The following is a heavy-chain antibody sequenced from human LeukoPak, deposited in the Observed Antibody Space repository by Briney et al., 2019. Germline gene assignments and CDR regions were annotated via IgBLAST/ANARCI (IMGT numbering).Heavy chain of an antibody. CDR3: ASPRSYSSSWFRGGNWFDP. D-gene: IGHD6-13*01. V-gene: IGHV1-69*13. CDR2: IIPIFGTA. CDR1: GGTFSIYA. J-gene: IGHJ5*02. Sequence: SVNVSCKASGGTFSIYAISWVRQAPGQGLEWMGGIIPIFGTANYAQKFQGRVTITADESTSTAYMELSSLRSEDTAVYYCASPRSYSSSWFRGGNWFDPWGQGTLVTVSS.